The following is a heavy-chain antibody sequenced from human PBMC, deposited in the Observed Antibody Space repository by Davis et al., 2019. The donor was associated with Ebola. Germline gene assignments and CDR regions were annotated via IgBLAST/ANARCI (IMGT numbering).Heavy chain of an antibody. J-gene: IGHJ4*02. V-gene: IGHV3-23*01. CDR1: VITFSSYA. Sequence: GESLKISCTDSVITFSSYAMTWVRQAPGKGLEWVSAISGSGGSTYYADSVKGRFTISRDNSKNTLYLQMNSLRAEDTAVYYCAKVGSGWYLDYWGQGTLVTVSS. CDR3: AKVGSGWYLDY. CDR2: ISGSGGST. D-gene: IGHD6-19*01.